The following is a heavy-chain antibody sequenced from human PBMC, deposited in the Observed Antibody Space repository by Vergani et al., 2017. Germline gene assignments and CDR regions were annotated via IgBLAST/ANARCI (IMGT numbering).Heavy chain of an antibody. V-gene: IGHV3-23*01. Sequence: EVQLLESGGGLVQPGGSLRLSCEASGFSFPGYAMSWVRQAPGKGLEWVSSVSGSSATPYYADSVKGRFIISRDNSKNTMHLQMNSLRADDTAVYYCTKGSRGYTGYFFDYLVQGTLATVSS. CDR1: GFSFPGYA. CDR3: TKGSRGYTGYFFDY. J-gene: IGHJ4*02. D-gene: IGHD5-12*01. CDR2: VSGSSATP.